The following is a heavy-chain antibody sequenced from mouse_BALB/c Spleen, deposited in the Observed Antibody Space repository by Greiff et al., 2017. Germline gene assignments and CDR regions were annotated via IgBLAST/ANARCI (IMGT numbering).Heavy chain of an antibody. CDR1: GFTFSSYA. D-gene: IGHD2-2*01. Sequence: EVKVVESGGGLVKPGGSLKLSCAASGFTFSSYAMSWVRQTPEKRLEWVASISSGGSTYYPDSVKGRFTISRDNARNILYLQMSSLRSEDTAMYYCARGEEWLRRRDYYAMDYWGQGTSVTVSS. J-gene: IGHJ4*01. CDR2: ISSGGST. CDR3: ARGEEWLRRRDYYAMDY. V-gene: IGHV5-6-5*01.